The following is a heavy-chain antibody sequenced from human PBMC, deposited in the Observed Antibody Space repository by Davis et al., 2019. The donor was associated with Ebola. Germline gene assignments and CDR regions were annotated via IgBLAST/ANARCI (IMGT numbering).Heavy chain of an antibody. V-gene: IGHV3-21*01. Sequence: PGGPLRLSCAASGFTFSSYSMNWVRQAPGKGLEWVSSISSSSSYIYYADSVKGRFTISRDNAKNSLYLQMNSLRAEDTAVYYCARAPRSWVNWFDPWGQRTLVTVSS. J-gene: IGHJ5*02. CDR3: ARAPRSWVNWFDP. CDR2: ISSSSSYI. CDR1: GFTFSSYS. D-gene: IGHD6-13*01.